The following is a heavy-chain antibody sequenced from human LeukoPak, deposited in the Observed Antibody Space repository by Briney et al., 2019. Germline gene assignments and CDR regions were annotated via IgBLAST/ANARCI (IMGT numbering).Heavy chain of an antibody. V-gene: IGHV3-33*06. CDR1: GFPFNTYD. CDR2: IWYDGSKK. J-gene: IGHJ4*02. D-gene: IGHD3-22*01. Sequence: GGSLRLSCAASGFPFNTYDMHWVRQAPGKGLEWVAIIWYDGSKKYYADSVKGRFTISRDNSENTLYLQMSSLRAEDTAVYFCAKDFWSYFYDSTDYYNFDFWGQGTLVTVSS. CDR3: AKDFWSYFYDSTDYYNFDF.